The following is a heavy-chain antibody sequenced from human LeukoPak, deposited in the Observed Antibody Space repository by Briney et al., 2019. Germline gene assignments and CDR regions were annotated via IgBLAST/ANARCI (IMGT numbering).Heavy chain of an antibody. J-gene: IGHJ4*02. V-gene: IGHV3-21*01. Sequence: GGSLRLSCAASGFTFSSYSMNWVRQAPGRGLEWVSSISSSSSYIYYADSVKGRFTISRDNAKNSLYLQMNSLRAEDTAVYYCAKGWFGELLRSDYWGQGTLVTVSS. D-gene: IGHD3-10*01. CDR3: AKGWFGELLRSDY. CDR1: GFTFSSYS. CDR2: ISSSSSYI.